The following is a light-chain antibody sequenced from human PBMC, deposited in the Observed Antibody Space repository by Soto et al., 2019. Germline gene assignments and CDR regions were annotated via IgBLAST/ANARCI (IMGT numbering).Light chain of an antibody. CDR2: DVS. J-gene: IGLJ1*01. Sequence: QSALTQPASVSGSPGQSITISCSGTSSDVGPYNYVSWYQQQPGKAPKLMIYDVSNRPSGVSNRFSGSKSGNTASLTISGLQAEDEADYYCSSYTSSSTLYVFGTGTKVTVL. V-gene: IGLV2-14*01. CDR1: SSDVGPYNY. CDR3: SSYTSSSTLYV.